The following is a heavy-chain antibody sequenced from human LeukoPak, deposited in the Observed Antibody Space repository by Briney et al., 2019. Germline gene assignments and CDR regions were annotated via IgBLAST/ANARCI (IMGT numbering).Heavy chain of an antibody. CDR2: ISSSSTHI. Sequence: GGSLRLSCAASGFTLSSYSMNWVRQAPGKGLEWVSYISSSSTHIYYADSVKGRFTVSRDNARNSLYLQMNSLRAEDTAIYYCARSEHSSSSFDYWGQGTLVTVSS. CDR1: GFTLSSYS. D-gene: IGHD6-6*01. J-gene: IGHJ4*02. V-gene: IGHV3-21*01. CDR3: ARSEHSSSSFDY.